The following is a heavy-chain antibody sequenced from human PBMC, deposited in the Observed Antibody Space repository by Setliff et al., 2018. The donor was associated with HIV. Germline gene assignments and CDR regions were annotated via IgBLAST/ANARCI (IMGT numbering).Heavy chain of an antibody. D-gene: IGHD3-10*01. CDR1: GYSFTFYG. CDR2: VSVYNGNT. CDR3: ATPGVGAGAFDI. Sequence: GASVKVSCKASGYSFTFYGLHWVRQAPGQGLEWMGWVSVYNGNTKYAENFQDRLTLTTDASTGTGFMELRGLRSDDTAVYYCATPGVGAGAFDILCRGTMVTVSS. J-gene: IGHJ3*02. V-gene: IGHV1-18*04.